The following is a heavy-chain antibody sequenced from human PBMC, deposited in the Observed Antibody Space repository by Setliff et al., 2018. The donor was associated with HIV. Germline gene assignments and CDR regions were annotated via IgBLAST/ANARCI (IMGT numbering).Heavy chain of an antibody. CDR3: ARVRNYNFWSGYLDY. V-gene: IGHV4-59*12. CDR1: GGSISSYY. J-gene: IGHJ4*02. Sequence: SETLSLTCTVSGGSISSYYWSWIRQPPGKGLEWIGYIYYSGSTNYNPSLKSRVTISVDPSKNQFSLKLSSVTAADTAVYYCARVRNYNFWSGYLDYWGQGTLVTVSS. CDR2: IYYSGST. D-gene: IGHD3-3*01.